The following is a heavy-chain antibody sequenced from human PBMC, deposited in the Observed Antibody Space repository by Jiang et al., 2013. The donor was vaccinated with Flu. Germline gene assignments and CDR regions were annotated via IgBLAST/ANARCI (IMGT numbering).Heavy chain of an antibody. V-gene: IGHV1-18*04. CDR3: ARGAPLDV. CDR2: INANNGNT. D-gene: IGHD3-16*01. J-gene: IGHJ6*02. Sequence: GAEVKKPGASVKVSCKASGYTFTGYYMHWVRQAPGQGLEWMGWINANNGNTEYAQKLQGRVTMTTDTSTTTAYMELRGLRSDDTAVYYCARGAPLDVWGQGTTVTVSS. CDR1: GYTFTGYY.